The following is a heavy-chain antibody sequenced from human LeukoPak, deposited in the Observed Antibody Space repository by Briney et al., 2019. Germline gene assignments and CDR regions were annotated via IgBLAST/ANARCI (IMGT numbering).Heavy chain of an antibody. CDR3: ATYPYYYDSSGYYFDY. CDR2: IHYSGST. Sequence: SETLSLTCTVSGGSISSSSYYWVWIRQPPGKGLEWIGSIHYSGSTYYNPSLKGRVTISVDTSKNQFSLKLSSVTAADTAVYYCATYPYYYDSSGYYFDYWGQGTLVTVSS. V-gene: IGHV4-39*07. CDR1: GGSISSSSYY. D-gene: IGHD3-22*01. J-gene: IGHJ4*02.